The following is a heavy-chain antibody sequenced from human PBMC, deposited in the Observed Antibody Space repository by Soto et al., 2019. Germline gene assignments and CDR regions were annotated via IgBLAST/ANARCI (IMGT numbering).Heavy chain of an antibody. CDR2: ISAYNGNT. V-gene: IGHV1-18*01. J-gene: IGHJ6*02. CDR1: GYTFSSYG. Sequence: QVQLVQSGAEVKKPGASVKVSCRASGYTFSSYGISWVRQAPGQGLEWMGWISAYNGNTNYAQKLQGRVTMTTDRTTSIAYMALRSLRSDDTALYFCARDPDQTYDFWSGYYYGMDVWGQGTTVTVSS. D-gene: IGHD3-3*01. CDR3: ARDPDQTYDFWSGYYYGMDV.